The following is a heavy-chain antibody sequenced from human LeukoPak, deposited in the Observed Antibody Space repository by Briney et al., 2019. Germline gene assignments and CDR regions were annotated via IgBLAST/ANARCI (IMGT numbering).Heavy chain of an antibody. V-gene: IGHV4-59*01. CDR1: GFTFSSYS. CDR2: IYYSGST. Sequence: GSLRLSCAASGFTFSSYSMNWIRQPPGKGLEWIGYIYYSGSTNYNPSLKSRVTISVDTSKNQFSLKLSSVTAADTAVYYCARGSLGYYYYYMDVWGKGTTVTVSS. D-gene: IGHD3-16*01. CDR3: ARGSLGYYYYYMDV. J-gene: IGHJ6*03.